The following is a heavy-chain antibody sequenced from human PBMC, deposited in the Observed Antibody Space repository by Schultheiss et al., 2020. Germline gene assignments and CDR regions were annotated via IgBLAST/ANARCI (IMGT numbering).Heavy chain of an antibody. D-gene: IGHD2-21*02. Sequence: GGSLRLSCAASGFTFSSYGMHWVRQAPGKGLEWVAVIWYDGSNKYYADSVKGRFTISRDNSKNTLYLQMNSLRAEDTAVYYCARDLRSYCGGDCYYDYWGQGTLVTVSS. CDR2: IWYDGSNK. CDR1: GFTFSSYG. J-gene: IGHJ4*02. CDR3: ARDLRSYCGGDCYYDY. V-gene: IGHV3-33*01.